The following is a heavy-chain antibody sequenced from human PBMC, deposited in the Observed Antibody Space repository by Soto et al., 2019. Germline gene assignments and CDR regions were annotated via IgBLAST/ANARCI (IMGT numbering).Heavy chain of an antibody. V-gene: IGHV1-8*01. CDR1: GYTFTSYD. CDR3: ALGPSVLALFDI. D-gene: IGHD2-8*02. Sequence: QVQLVQSGAEVKKPGASVKVSCKASGYTFTSYDINWVRQATGQGLEWMGWMNPNSGNTGYAQKFQGRVTMTRNTSISTAYMELSSLRSEATSVFYCALGPSVLALFDILRQGTMVTVSS. J-gene: IGHJ3*02. CDR2: MNPNSGNT.